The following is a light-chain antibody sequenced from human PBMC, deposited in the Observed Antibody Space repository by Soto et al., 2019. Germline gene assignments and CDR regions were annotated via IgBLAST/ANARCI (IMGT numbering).Light chain of an antibody. CDR3: LSYTTSRAHV. CDR1: SSYVGGCTY. J-gene: IGLJ1*01. CDR2: DVS. V-gene: IGLV2-14*03. Sequence: QSALTQPASVSGSPGQSITIPCSGTSSYVGGCTYVSWYQQHPGKSPKVMIYDVSKRPSGVSNRFTGSNSGNTASLTISGLLAENDADYYCLSYTTSRAHVFGPVPTLTVL.